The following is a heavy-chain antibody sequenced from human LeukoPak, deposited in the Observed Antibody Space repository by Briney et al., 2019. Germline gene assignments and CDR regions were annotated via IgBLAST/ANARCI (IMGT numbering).Heavy chain of an antibody. J-gene: IGHJ4*02. CDR1: GGTFSSYA. D-gene: IGHD3-10*01. CDR3: ARDMGYYCSGTFDY. V-gene: IGHV1-69*05. CDR2: IIPIFGTA. Sequence: ASVKVSCKASGGTFSSYAISWLRQAPGQGLEWMGRIIPIFGTANYAQKFQGRVTITTDESTSTAYMELSSLRSEDTAVYYCARDMGYYCSGTFDYWGQGTLVTVSS.